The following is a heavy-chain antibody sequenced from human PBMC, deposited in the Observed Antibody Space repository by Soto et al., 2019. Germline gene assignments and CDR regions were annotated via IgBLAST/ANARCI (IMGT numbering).Heavy chain of an antibody. J-gene: IGHJ4*02. CDR3: ARVEAATFDY. Sequence: SETLSLTCTVSGGSISSYYWSWIRQPPGKGLEWIGYIYYTGSTNYSPSLNSRVTISVDRSKNQVFLNLRSVTAADSALYYCARVEAATFDYWGQGAQVTVSS. V-gene: IGHV4-59*01. CDR1: GGSISSYY. CDR2: IYYTGST. D-gene: IGHD1-26*01.